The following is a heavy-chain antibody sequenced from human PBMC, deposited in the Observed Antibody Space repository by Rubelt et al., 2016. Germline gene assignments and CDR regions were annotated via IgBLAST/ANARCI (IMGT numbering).Heavy chain of an antibody. J-gene: IGHJ4*02. Sequence: QLQLQESGPGLVKPSETLSLTCTVSGGSISSSSYYWGWIRQPPGKGLEWIGYIYYSGSTNYNPSLKSRVTISVDTSKTQFSRRLSSVTAADTAVYYCARQLGWPEGEYYFDYWGQGTLVTVSS. CDR3: ARQLGWPEGEYYFDY. D-gene: IGHD2-21*01. V-gene: IGHV4-61*05. CDR1: GGSISSSSYY. CDR2: IYYSGST.